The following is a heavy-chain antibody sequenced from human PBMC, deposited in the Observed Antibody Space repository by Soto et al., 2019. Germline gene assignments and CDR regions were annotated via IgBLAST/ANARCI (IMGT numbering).Heavy chain of an antibody. CDR3: AKGEAAAGLQGEFDY. CDR2: ISGSGGST. D-gene: IGHD6-13*01. Sequence: GGSLRLSCAASGFTFSSYAMSWVHQAPGKGLEWVSAISGSGGSTYYADSVKGRFTISRDNSKNTLYLQMNSLRAEDTAVYYCAKGEAAAGLQGEFDYWGQGTLVTVSS. CDR1: GFTFSSYA. J-gene: IGHJ4*02. V-gene: IGHV3-23*01.